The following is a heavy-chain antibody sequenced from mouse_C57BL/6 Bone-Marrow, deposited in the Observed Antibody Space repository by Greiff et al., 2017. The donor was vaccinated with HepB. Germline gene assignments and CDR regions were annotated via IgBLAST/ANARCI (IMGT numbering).Heavy chain of an antibody. V-gene: IGHV1-26*01. Sequence: EVKLQQSGPELVKPGASVKISCKASGYTFTDYYMNWVKQSHGKSLEWIGDINPNNGGTSYNQKFKGKATLTVDKSSSTAYMELRSLTSEDSAVYYCARGDSITTVVADFDYWGQGTTLTVSS. CDR1: GYTFTDYY. CDR2: INPNNGGT. D-gene: IGHD1-1*01. CDR3: ARGDSITTVVADFDY. J-gene: IGHJ2*01.